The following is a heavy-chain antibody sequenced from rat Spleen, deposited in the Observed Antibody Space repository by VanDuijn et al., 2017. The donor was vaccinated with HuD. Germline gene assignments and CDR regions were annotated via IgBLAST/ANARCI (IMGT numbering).Heavy chain of an antibody. CDR2: ISYDGSNT. CDR1: GFTFNDHF. D-gene: IGHD1-11*01. J-gene: IGHJ2*01. CDR3: ARFDGERGYYFDY. Sequence: EVQLVESNGGLVQPGRSLKLSCAASGFTFNDHFMAWVRQAPTKGLEWVATISYDGSNTYYRDSVKGRFTISRYNAKRTLHLQMDSLRSEDTATYYCARFDGERGYYFDYWGQGVMVTVSS. V-gene: IGHV5-29*01.